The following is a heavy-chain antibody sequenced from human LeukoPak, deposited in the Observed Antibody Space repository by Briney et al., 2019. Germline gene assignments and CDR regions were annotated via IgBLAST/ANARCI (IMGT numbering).Heavy chain of an antibody. J-gene: IGHJ4*02. CDR1: GFTFTSAW. CDR2: IKGRTAAGAP. Sequence: GGSLRLSCAASGFTFTSAWMSWVRQAPGKGLEWVGRIKGRTAAGAPDYVASVKGRFTISRDDSKNTLFLQMNSLKTEDTAVYYCITGDYDFWSGFYSPNHYFDYWGQGTLVTVSS. CDR3: ITGDYDFWSGFYSPNHYFDY. V-gene: IGHV3-15*01. D-gene: IGHD3-3*01.